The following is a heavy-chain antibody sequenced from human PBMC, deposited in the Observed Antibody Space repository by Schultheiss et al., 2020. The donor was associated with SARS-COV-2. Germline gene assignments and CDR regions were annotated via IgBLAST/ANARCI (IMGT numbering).Heavy chain of an antibody. CDR3: ARSGSGSYYYGMDV. V-gene: IGHV3-66*02. D-gene: IGHD3-10*01. CDR2: IYSGGST. J-gene: IGHJ6*02. CDR1: GFTFSSYA. Sequence: GGSLRLSCAASGFTFSSYAMSWVRQAPGKGLEWVAVIYSGGSTYYADSVKGRFTISRDNSKNTLYLQMGSLRAEDTAVYYCARSGSGSYYYGMDVWGQGTTVTVSS.